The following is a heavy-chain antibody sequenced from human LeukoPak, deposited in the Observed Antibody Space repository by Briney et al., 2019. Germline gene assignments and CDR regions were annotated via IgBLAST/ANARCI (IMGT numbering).Heavy chain of an antibody. CDR3: ARQFYHDSSGADY. CDR2: IYYSGST. J-gene: IGHJ4*02. CDR1: GDSIRTSSYY. D-gene: IGHD3-22*01. V-gene: IGHV4-39*01. Sequence: PSETLSLTCTASGDSIRTSSYYWGWIRQPPGKGLEWIVSIYYSGSTYYNPSLKSRVAISMDTSKNQFSLKLSSVTAADTAMYYCARQFYHDSSGADYWGQGALVTVSS.